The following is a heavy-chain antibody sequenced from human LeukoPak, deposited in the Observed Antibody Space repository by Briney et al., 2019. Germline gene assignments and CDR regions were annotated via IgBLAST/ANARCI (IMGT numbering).Heavy chain of an antibody. V-gene: IGHV4-59*01. Sequence: SETLSLTCAVYGGSFSGYYWSWIRQPPGKGLEWIGYIYYTGSTNYSPSLKSRVTISVDTSKNQFSLKLSSVTAADTAVYYCARDRVGATPGYHYYGMDVWGQGTTVTVSS. CDR3: ARDRVGATPGYHYYGMDV. CDR2: IYYTGST. D-gene: IGHD1-26*01. J-gene: IGHJ6*02. CDR1: GGSFSGYY.